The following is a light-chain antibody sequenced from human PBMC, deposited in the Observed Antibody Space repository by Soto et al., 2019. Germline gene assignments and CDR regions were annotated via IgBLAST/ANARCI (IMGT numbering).Light chain of an antibody. CDR3: SSYTSSSLFL. CDR2: DVS. V-gene: IGLV2-14*01. Sequence: QSVLTQPASVSGSPGQSITISCTGTSSDVGGYNYVSWYQQHPGKAPKLMIYDVSNRPSGVSNRFSGSKSGNTASLTISGLQAEDEADYYCSSYTSSSLFLFGTGTKLTVL. CDR1: SSDVGGYNY. J-gene: IGLJ1*01.